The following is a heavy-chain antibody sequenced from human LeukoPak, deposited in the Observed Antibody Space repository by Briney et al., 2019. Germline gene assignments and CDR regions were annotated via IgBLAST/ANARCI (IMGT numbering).Heavy chain of an antibody. CDR1: GYTFTSYY. CDR3: AKAAYCSGGSCYWLPSGGYFDY. Sequence: ASVKVSCKASGYTFTSYYMHWVRQAPGQGLEWMGIINPSGGRTSYAEKFQGRISMTRDTSTSTVYMALSSLRSEDSAVYYCAKAAYCSGGSCYWLPSGGYFDYWGQGTLVTVSS. D-gene: IGHD2-15*01. V-gene: IGHV1-46*01. J-gene: IGHJ4*02. CDR2: INPSGGRT.